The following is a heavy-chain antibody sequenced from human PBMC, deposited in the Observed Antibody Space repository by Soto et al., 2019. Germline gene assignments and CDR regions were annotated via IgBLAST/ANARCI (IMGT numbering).Heavy chain of an antibody. CDR1: GFTLSNYW. J-gene: IGHJ4*02. V-gene: IGHV3-7*05. D-gene: IGHD3-16*01. CDR3: ARVIWGEEGY. CDR2: IKPDGSVK. Sequence: EVQLVESGGGLVQPGGSLRLSCVAYGFTLSNYWMHWVRQVPGRGLEWVANIKPDGSVKHYVDSVKGRFTISRDNAKNSMFLKMDSLTAEDTAVYHCARVIWGEEGYWGLGTLVTVSS.